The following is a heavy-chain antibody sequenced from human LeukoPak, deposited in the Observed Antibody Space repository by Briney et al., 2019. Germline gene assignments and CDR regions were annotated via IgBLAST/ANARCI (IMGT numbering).Heavy chain of an antibody. CDR2: INVYSGST. Sequence: ASVKVSFKSSGYRFTIYGISWGRQAPGQGLGWMAWINVYSGSTEYKADLQVRLTVATETSTTNAYMELRSLRSDDTAVYYCVFGKCSSTSCYPWRDYWGHGTLVTVSS. V-gene: IGHV1-18*01. CDR1: GYRFTIYG. D-gene: IGHD2-2*01. CDR3: VFGKCSSTSCYPWRDY. J-gene: IGHJ4*01.